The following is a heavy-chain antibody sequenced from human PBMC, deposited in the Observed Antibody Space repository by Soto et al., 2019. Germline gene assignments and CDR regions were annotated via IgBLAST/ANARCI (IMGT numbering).Heavy chain of an antibody. CDR1: GYTFSSDG. D-gene: IGHD2-2*01. J-gene: IGHJ5*02. V-gene: IGHV1-18*01. CDR3: ARVVPGAEAWFGP. Sequence: ASVQVSCTNSGYTFSSDGITCVQQAPGQPLEWLGWISLYSDGTNYAQKFQGRVSMITDTSTTTAYMELRSLRSDDTAVYYCARVVPGAEAWFGPWGQGTLVNVSA. CDR2: ISLYSDGT.